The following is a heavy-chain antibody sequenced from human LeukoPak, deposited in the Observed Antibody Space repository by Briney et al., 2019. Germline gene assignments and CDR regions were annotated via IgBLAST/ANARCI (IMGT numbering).Heavy chain of an antibody. D-gene: IGHD5-12*01. V-gene: IGHV4-30-4*07. Sequence: SETLSLACAVSGGSISSGGYTWSWIRQRPGKGLEWIGYIYYSDTYYNPSLKSRVTISADTSKNQFSLRLNSVTAADTAVYYCASHSGGYAYWGQGTLVTVSS. J-gene: IGHJ4*02. CDR3: ASHSGGYAY. CDR2: IYYSDT. CDR1: GGSISSGGYT.